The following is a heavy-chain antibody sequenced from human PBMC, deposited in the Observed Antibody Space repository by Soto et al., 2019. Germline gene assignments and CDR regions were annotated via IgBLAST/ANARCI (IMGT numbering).Heavy chain of an antibody. D-gene: IGHD1-7*01. CDR1: GFTVSSNY. Sequence: GGSLRLSCAASGFTVSSNYMSWVRQAPGKGLEWVSVIYSGGSTYYADSVKGRFTISRDNSKNTLYLQMNSLRAEDTAVYYCARDVTGTTEYGMDVWGQGTTVTVSS. V-gene: IGHV3-53*01. CDR3: ARDVTGTTEYGMDV. CDR2: IYSGGST. J-gene: IGHJ6*02.